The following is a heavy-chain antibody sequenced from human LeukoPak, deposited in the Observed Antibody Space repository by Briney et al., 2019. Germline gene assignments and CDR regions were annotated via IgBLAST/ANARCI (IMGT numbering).Heavy chain of an antibody. J-gene: IGHJ3*02. V-gene: IGHV3-7*01. CDR2: IKQDGSEK. CDR3: ASNDDILTGPDAFDI. D-gene: IGHD3-9*01. CDR1: GFTFSSYW. Sequence: PGGSLRLSCAASGFTFSSYWMSWVRQAPGKGLEWVANIKQDGSEKYYVDSVKGRFTISRDNAKNSLYLQMNSLRAEDTAVYYCASNDDILTGPDAFDIWGQGTMVTVSP.